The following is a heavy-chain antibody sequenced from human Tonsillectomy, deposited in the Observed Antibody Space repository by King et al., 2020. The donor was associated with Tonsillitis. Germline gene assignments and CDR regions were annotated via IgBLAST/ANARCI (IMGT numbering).Heavy chain of an antibody. J-gene: IGHJ4*02. D-gene: IGHD6-6*01. CDR3: TTDRGIAVRPIFDS. Sequence: VQLVESGGDLVKPGGSLRLSCAASGFTFSNAWISWARPASGKGLEWVGRIQSKSAGGTTDYAAPVKGRFTISRDDSKNTVYLQMNSLETEDTAVYYCTTDRGIAVRPIFDSWGQGTLVTVSS. V-gene: IGHV3-15*01. CDR1: GFTFSNAW. CDR2: IQSKSAGGTT.